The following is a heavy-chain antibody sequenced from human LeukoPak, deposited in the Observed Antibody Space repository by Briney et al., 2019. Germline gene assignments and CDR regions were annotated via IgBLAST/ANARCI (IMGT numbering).Heavy chain of an antibody. Sequence: PGRSLRLSCAASGFTFSSYGMHWVRQAPGKGLEWVAVISYDGSNKYYADSVKGRFTISRDNSKNTLYLQMNSLRAEDTAVYYCAREELLWFRELLSKGNWFDPWGQGTLVTVSS. V-gene: IGHV3-30*03. D-gene: IGHD3-10*01. CDR2: ISYDGSNK. J-gene: IGHJ5*02. CDR1: GFTFSSYG. CDR3: AREELLWFRELLSKGNWFDP.